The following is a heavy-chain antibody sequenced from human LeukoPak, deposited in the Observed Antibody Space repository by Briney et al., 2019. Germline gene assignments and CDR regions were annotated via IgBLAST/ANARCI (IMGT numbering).Heavy chain of an antibody. V-gene: IGHV1-46*01. D-gene: IGHD5-24*01. CDR1: GYTFTSYY. CDR2: INPSGGST. CDR3: ATGGEMATIQYYFDY. J-gene: IGHJ4*02. Sequence: ASVKVSCKASGYTFTSYYMHWVRQAPGQGLEWMGIINPSGGSTSYAQKFQGRVTMTRDTSTSTVYMELSSLRSADTAVYYCATGGEMATIQYYFDYWGQGTLVTVSS.